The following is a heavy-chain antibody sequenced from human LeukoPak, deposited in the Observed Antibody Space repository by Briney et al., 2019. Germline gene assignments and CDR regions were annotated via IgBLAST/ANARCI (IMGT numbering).Heavy chain of an antibody. CDR2: INPSGGST. J-gene: IGHJ4*02. CDR1: GYTFTSYY. V-gene: IGHV1-46*01. CDR3: ARMSFVAGYFDY. Sequence: ASVKVSCKASGYTFTSYYMHWVRQAPGQGLEWMGIINPSGGSTSYAQKFQGRVTMTRDRSTSTVYMELSSLRSEDTAVYYCARMSFVAGYFDYWGQGTLVTVSS. D-gene: IGHD6-19*01.